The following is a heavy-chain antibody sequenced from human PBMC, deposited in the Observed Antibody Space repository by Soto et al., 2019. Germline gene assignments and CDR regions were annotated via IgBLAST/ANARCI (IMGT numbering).Heavy chain of an antibody. V-gene: IGHV1-2*02. J-gene: IGHJ5*02. D-gene: IGHD6-19*01. CDR3: ARAYEQWLVHGNWFDP. Sequence: QVQLVQSGAEVKKPGASVKVSCKASGYPFTGYYMHWVRQAPGQGLEWMGWINPNSGGTNYAQKFQGRVTMTRDTSIGTAYMELSRLRSDDTAVYYCARAYEQWLVHGNWFDPWGQGTLVTVCS. CDR2: INPNSGGT. CDR1: GYPFTGYY.